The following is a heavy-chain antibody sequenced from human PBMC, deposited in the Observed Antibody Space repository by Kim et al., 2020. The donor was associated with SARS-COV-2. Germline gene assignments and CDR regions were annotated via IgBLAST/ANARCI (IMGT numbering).Heavy chain of an antibody. V-gene: IGHV3-23*01. CDR3: AKDNGGVFDF. CDR2: IGASSYTT. Sequence: GGSLRLSCVASGFSFRSYEMSWVRQAPGMGLEWVSRIGASSYTTYYGDSVKGRFTISRNNSRNTLYLEMNSLRGEDTAVYYCAKDNGGVFDFWGQGALVTVSS. J-gene: IGHJ4*02. CDR1: GFSFRSYE. D-gene: IGHD4-17*01.